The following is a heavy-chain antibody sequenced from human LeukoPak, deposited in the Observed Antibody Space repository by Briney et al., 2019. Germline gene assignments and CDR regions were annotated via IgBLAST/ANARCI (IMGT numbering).Heavy chain of an antibody. Sequence: PSETLSLTWAVYGGSFSGYYWSWIRQPPGKGLEWIGEINHSGSTNYNPSLKSRVTISVDTPKNQFSLKLSSVTAANTAVYYCARSTRGYSYGYTFYYWGQGTLVTVSS. D-gene: IGHD5-18*01. J-gene: IGHJ4*02. CDR3: ARSTRGYSYGYTFYY. V-gene: IGHV4-34*01. CDR1: GGSFSGYY. CDR2: INHSGST.